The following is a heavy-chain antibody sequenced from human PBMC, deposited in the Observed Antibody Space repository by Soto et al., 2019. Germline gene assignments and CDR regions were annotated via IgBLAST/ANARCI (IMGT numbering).Heavy chain of an antibody. CDR3: ARTGYGFNGYASH. V-gene: IGHV1-18*01. D-gene: IGHD3-10*01. CDR1: GYTFTSSG. Sequence: EQSGAEVKKPGASVRVSCKASGYTFTSSGISWVRQAPGQGLEWMGWISCYNGNTNIPQNLQGRVAMTTETTSSTVYMELRSLTVDDTAFYYSARTGYGFNGYASHWGQGTLVSVSS. J-gene: IGHJ4*02. CDR2: ISCYNGNT.